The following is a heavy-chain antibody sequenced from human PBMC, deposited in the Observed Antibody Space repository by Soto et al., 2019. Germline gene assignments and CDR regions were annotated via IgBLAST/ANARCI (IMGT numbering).Heavy chain of an antibody. J-gene: IGHJ5*02. Sequence: ASVKVSCKVSGYTLTELSMHWVRQAPGKGLEWMGSFDPEDGETIYAQKFQGRVTMTEDTSTDTAYMELSSLRSEDTAVYYCARSYDFWSGYSDNWFDPWGQGTLVTVSS. CDR1: GYTLTELS. CDR3: ARSYDFWSGYSDNWFDP. CDR2: FDPEDGET. D-gene: IGHD3-3*01. V-gene: IGHV1-24*01.